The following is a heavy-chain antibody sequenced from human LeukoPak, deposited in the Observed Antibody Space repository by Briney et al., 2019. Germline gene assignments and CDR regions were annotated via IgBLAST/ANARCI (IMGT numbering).Heavy chain of an antibody. V-gene: IGHV1-46*01. CDR2: INPSGGST. Sequence: ASVKVSCKASGYTFTSYYMHWVRQAPGQGLEWMGIINPSGGSTSYAQKFQGRVTMTRDTSTSTVYMELSGLRSEDTAVYYCARESGRDSSSWYIAVDRYGMDVWGQGTTVTVSS. J-gene: IGHJ6*02. D-gene: IGHD6-13*01. CDR1: GYTFTSYY. CDR3: ARESGRDSSSWYIAVDRYGMDV.